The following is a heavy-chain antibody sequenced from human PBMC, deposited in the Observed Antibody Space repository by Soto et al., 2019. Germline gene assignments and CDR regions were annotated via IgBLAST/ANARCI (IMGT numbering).Heavy chain of an antibody. CDR3: ARVSSSIVVVPDYGMEV. CDR2: IIPIFGTA. CDR1: GGTFSSYA. V-gene: IGHV1-69*06. J-gene: IGHJ6*02. Sequence: SVKVSCKASGGTFSSYAISWVRQAPGQGLEWMGGIIPIFGTANYAQKFQGRVTITADKSTSTAYMELSSLRSDDTAVYYCARVSSSIVVVPDYGMEVWGQGTTVTVSS. D-gene: IGHD2-2*01.